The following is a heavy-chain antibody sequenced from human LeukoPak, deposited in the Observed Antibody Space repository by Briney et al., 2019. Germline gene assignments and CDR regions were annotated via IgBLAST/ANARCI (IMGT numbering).Heavy chain of an antibody. CDR2: IYHSGST. CDR1: GYSISSGYY. V-gene: IGHV4-38-2*02. J-gene: IGHJ4*02. CDR3: AKGTAAGAIAHFDY. D-gene: IGHD6-13*01. Sequence: WETLSLTCTVSGYSISSGYYWGWIRQPPGKGLEWIGSIYHSGSTYYYPSLKSRVTISVDTSKNQFSLKLSSVTAADTAVYYCAKGTAAGAIAHFDYWGQGTLVTVSS.